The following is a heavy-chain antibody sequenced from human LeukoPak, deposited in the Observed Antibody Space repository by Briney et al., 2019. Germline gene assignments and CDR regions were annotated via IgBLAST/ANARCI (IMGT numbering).Heavy chain of an antibody. CDR1: GFTFDDYA. CDR2: IKQDGSEK. V-gene: IGHV3-7*01. CDR3: ARDASQNYYDSSGSDY. Sequence: GGSLRLSCAASGFTFDDYAMHWVRQAPGKGLEWVANIKQDGSEKYYVDSVKGRFTISRDNAKNSLYLQMNSLRAEDTAVYYCARDASQNYYDSSGSDYWGQGTLVTVSS. D-gene: IGHD3-22*01. J-gene: IGHJ4*02.